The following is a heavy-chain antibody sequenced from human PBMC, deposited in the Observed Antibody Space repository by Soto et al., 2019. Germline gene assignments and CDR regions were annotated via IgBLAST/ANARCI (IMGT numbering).Heavy chain of an antibody. CDR2: MNPNSGNT. J-gene: IGHJ6*03. CDR3: AVRGVIRVRQYYYYMDV. D-gene: IGHD3-10*01. CDR1: GYTFTSYD. V-gene: IGHV1-8*01. Sequence: ASVKVSCKASGYTFTSYDINWVRQATGQGLEWMGWMNPNSGNTGYAQKFQGRVTMTRNTSISTAYMELSSLRSEDTAVYYCAVRGVIRVRQYYYYMDVWGKGTTVTVSS.